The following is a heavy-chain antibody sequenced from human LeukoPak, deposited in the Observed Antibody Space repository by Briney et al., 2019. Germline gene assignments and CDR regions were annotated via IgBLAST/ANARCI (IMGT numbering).Heavy chain of an antibody. D-gene: IGHD3-22*01. CDR3: ALPLPDPYYSSGYYYDFDY. CDR2: IIPIFGTA. J-gene: IGHJ4*02. Sequence: SVKVSCKASGGTFSSYAISWVRQAPGQGLEWMGGIIPIFGTANYAQKFQGRVTITADESTSTAYMELSSLRSEDTAVYYCALPLPDPYYSSGYYYDFDYWGQGTLVTVSS. CDR1: GGTFSSYA. V-gene: IGHV1-69*13.